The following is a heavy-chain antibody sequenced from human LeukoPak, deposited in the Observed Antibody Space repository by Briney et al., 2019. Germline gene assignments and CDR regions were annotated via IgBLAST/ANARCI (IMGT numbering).Heavy chain of an antibody. J-gene: IGHJ6*02. CDR3: AREDYGDPNYYYGMDV. V-gene: IGHV3-30-3*01. CDR1: GFTFSSYA. D-gene: IGHD4-17*01. Sequence: GGSLRLSCAASGFTFSSYAMHWVRQAPGKGLKWVAVISYDGSNKYYADSVKGRFTISRDNSKNTLYLQMNSLRAEDTAVYYCAREDYGDPNYYYGMDVWGQGTTVTVSS. CDR2: ISYDGSNK.